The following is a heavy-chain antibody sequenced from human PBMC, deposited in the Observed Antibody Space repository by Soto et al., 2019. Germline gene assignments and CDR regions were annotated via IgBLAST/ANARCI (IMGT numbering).Heavy chain of an antibody. CDR1: GGSISTYY. J-gene: IGHJ6*02. Sequence: PSETLSLTCTVSGGSISTYYWTWVRQAPGKGLEWIGYISYSGSTNYNPSLKSRLIILLNTSKKQFSLKLSSVTAADTAVYYCARGTRATQSYNYFYGMDVWGQGTTVTVSS. V-gene: IGHV4-59*01. CDR2: ISYSGST. CDR3: ARGTRATQSYNYFYGMDV.